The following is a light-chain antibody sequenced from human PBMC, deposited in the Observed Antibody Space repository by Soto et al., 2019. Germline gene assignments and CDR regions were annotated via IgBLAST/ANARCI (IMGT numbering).Light chain of an antibody. Sequence: QAVVTQPPSVSGAPGQSVTISCTGSSSNIGAGYDVHWYQQLPGTAPKLLIYGNSNRPSGVPDRFSGSKSGTSASLAITGLQAEDEADYSCQSYDSSLSGSVFGGGTKVTVL. CDR2: GNS. V-gene: IGLV1-40*01. J-gene: IGLJ3*02. CDR1: SSNIGAGYD. CDR3: QSYDSSLSGSV.